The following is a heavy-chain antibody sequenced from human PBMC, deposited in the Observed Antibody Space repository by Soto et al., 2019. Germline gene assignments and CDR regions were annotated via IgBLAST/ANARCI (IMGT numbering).Heavy chain of an antibody. CDR1: RLVVNRND. V-gene: IGHV3-53*01. CDR2: IYSDGKT. D-gene: IGHD2-21*01. J-gene: IGHJ4*02. CDR3: ARSPYCGTECNSGYLDV. Sequence: XGALRVSSPNTRLVVNRNDVDGVRQAPGKGLEWVSVIYSDGKTYYAESVKGRFTISRDNSKSTVFLHMKSLRAEDTAVYYCARSPYCGTECNSGYLDVWGQGSLVTVTS.